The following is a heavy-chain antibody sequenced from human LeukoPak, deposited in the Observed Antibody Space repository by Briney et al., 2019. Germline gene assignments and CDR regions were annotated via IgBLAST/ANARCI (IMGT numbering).Heavy chain of an antibody. CDR3: ARDFDLYCSGGRCYPSHFDY. CDR1: GFTFSTYG. V-gene: IGHV3-33*01. J-gene: IGHJ4*02. Sequence: GGSLRLSCAASGFTFSTYGMHWVRQAPGKGLEGVAVIWYDGSNKYADSVKGRFTISRDNSKNTLYLQMSSLRAEDTAVYYCARDFDLYCSGGRCYPSHFDYWGQGTLVTVSS. CDR2: IWYDGSNK. D-gene: IGHD2-15*01.